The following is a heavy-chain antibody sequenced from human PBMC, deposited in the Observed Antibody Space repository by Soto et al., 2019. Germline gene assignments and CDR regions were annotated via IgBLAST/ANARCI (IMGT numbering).Heavy chain of an antibody. Sequence: GGSLRLSCAASGFTFSSYGMHWVRQAPGKGLEWVAVISYDGSNKYYADSVKGRFTISRDNSKNTLYLQMNSLRAEDTAVYYCAKEDYYDSSGYYNDYWGQGTLVTVSS. CDR2: ISYDGSNK. CDR1: GFTFSSYG. D-gene: IGHD3-22*01. V-gene: IGHV3-30*18. J-gene: IGHJ4*02. CDR3: AKEDYYDSSGYYNDY.